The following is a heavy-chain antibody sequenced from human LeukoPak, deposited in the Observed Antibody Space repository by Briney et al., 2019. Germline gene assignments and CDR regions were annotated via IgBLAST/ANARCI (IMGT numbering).Heavy chain of an antibody. CDR2: ISYDGSNK. CDR1: GFTFSSYG. CDR3: ARDSEQQLVPGY. D-gene: IGHD6-13*01. V-gene: IGHV3-30*03. J-gene: IGHJ4*02. Sequence: GGSLRLSCAASGFTFSSYGMHWVRQAPGKGLEWVAVISYDGSNKYYADSVKGRFTISRDNSKNTLYLQMNSLRAEDTAVYYCARDSEQQLVPGYWGQGTLVTVSS.